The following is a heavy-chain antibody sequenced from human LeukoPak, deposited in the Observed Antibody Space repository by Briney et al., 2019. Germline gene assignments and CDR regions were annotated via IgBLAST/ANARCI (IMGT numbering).Heavy chain of an antibody. CDR2: ISWNGGST. CDR3: ARDRGYSYGSGFDY. CDR1: EFTCDNHG. D-gene: IGHD5-18*01. V-gene: IGHV3-20*04. J-gene: IGHJ4*02. Sequence: PGGSLRLSCAASEFTCDNHGMSWVRQAPGKGLEWISGISWNGGSTVYADSVKGRFTISRDNAKDSLYLQMKSLRAEDTAVYYCARDRGYSYGSGFDYWGQGTLVSVSS.